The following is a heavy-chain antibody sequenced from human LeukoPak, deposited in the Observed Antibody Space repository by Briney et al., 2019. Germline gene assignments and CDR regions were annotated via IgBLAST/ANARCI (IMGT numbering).Heavy chain of an antibody. Sequence: AGGSLRLSCATSGFSFSDSAIHWVRQASGKGLEWLGRIRSKPNNYATEYAASLKGRFTISRDESRNTAYLQVNTLKTEDTALYYCTRHIYGSGSYHAYDIWGQGTLVTVSS. CDR2: IRSKPNNYAT. J-gene: IGHJ3*02. CDR1: GFSFSDSA. D-gene: IGHD3-10*01. CDR3: TRHIYGSGSYHAYDI. V-gene: IGHV3-73*01.